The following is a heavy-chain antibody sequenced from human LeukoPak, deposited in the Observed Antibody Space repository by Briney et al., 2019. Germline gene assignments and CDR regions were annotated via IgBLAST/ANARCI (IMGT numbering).Heavy chain of an antibody. V-gene: IGHV3-33*01. CDR1: GFTFNRYG. CDR3: ATQHIVWRGAFDI. J-gene: IGHJ3*02. D-gene: IGHD2-21*01. Sequence: QAGRSLRLSCAASGFTFNRYGLHWVRQAPGKGLEWVAVIWYDGSKQYYSDSVKGRFTISRDNSKNTLYLQMNSLRAEDTAVYYCATQHIVWRGAFDIWGQGTMVTVSS. CDR2: IWYDGSKQ.